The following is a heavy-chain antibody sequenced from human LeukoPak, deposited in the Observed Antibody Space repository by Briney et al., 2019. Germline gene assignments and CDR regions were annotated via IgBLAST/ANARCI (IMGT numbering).Heavy chain of an antibody. CDR1: GFTFSSYG. Sequence: PGGSLRLSCAASGFTFSSYGMSWVRQAPGKGLEWVSAISGSGGSTYYADSVKGRFTISRDNSKNTLYLQMNSLRAEDTAVYYCAKDHYDILTGGYAFDIWGQGTMVTVSS. V-gene: IGHV3-23*01. CDR3: AKDHYDILTGGYAFDI. D-gene: IGHD3-9*01. J-gene: IGHJ3*02. CDR2: ISGSGGST.